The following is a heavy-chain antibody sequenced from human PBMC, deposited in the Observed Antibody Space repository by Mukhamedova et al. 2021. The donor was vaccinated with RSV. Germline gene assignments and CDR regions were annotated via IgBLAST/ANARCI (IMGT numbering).Heavy chain of an antibody. CDR3: ASSKGGIDY. V-gene: IGHV4-59*01. D-gene: IGHD3-16*01. Sequence: SLKSRVTISVDTSKNQFSLKLSSVTAADTAVYYCASSKGGIDYWGQGTLVTVSS. J-gene: IGHJ4*02.